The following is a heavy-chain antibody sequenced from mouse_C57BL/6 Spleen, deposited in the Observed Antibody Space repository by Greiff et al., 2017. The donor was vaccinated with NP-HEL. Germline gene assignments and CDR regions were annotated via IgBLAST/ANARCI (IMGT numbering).Heavy chain of an antibody. Sequence: EVQLQQSGPVLVKPGASVKMSCKASGYTFTDYYMNWVKQSHGKSLEWIGVINPYNGGTSYNQKFKGKATLTVDKSSSTAYMELNSLTSEDSAVYYCARITTVVDYWGQGTTLTVSS. CDR2: INPYNGGT. CDR1: GYTFTDYY. CDR3: ARITTVVDY. V-gene: IGHV1-19*01. D-gene: IGHD1-1*01. J-gene: IGHJ2*01.